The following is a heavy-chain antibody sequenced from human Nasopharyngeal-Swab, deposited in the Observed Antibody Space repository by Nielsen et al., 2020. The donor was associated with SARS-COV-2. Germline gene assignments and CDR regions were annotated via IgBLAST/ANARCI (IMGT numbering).Heavy chain of an antibody. Sequence: GESLKISCKGSGYSFTSYWISWVRQMPGKGLEWMGRIDPSDSYTNYSPSFQGHVTISADKSISTAYLQWSSLKASDTAMYYCARLPTLSCSGGSCYSAYYYGMDVWGQGTTVTVSS. J-gene: IGHJ6*02. CDR2: IDPSDSYT. CDR1: GYSFTSYW. CDR3: ARLPTLSCSGGSCYSAYYYGMDV. V-gene: IGHV5-10-1*01. D-gene: IGHD2-15*01.